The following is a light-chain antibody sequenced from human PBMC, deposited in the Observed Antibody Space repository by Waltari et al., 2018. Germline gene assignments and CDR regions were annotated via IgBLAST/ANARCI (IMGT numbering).Light chain of an antibody. CDR1: SSDVGGYNY. V-gene: IGLV2-8*01. CDR3: NSYAGSNTVI. J-gene: IGLJ2*01. CDR2: EVN. Sequence: QSALTQPPSASGSPGQSVTISCTGTSSDVGGYNYVSWYQHHPGKAPKLIIYEVNKRPSGVPDRFAGSKSANTASLTVSGLQTDDEADYYCNSYAGSNTVIFGGGTKLTVL.